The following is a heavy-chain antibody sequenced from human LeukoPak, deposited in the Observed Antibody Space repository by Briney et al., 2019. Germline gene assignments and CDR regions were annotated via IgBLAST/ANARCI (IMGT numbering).Heavy chain of an antibody. J-gene: IGHJ3*01. CDR1: SGSISSGSYY. CDR3: ARDQGFGVGLDAFDV. D-gene: IGHD3-3*01. CDR2: IYSSGST. Sequence: SETLSLTCTVSSGSISSGSYYWSWIRQPAGQGLEWIGRIYSSGSTNYNPSLKSRVTISLDTSKNQFSLKMNSVTAADTAVYYCARDQGFGVGLDAFDVWGQGTVVTVSS. V-gene: IGHV4-61*02.